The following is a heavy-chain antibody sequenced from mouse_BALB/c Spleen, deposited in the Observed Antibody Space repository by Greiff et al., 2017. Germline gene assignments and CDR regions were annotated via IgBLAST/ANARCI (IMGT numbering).Heavy chain of an antibody. CDR1: GFTFSDYY. J-gene: IGHJ3*01. CDR2: ISDGGSYT. CDR3: ARETVSY. V-gene: IGHV5-4*02. Sequence: EVQGVESGGGLVKPGGSLKLSCAASGFTFSDYYMYWVRQTPEKRLEWVATISDGGSYTYYPDSVKGRFTISRDNAKNNLYLQMSSLKSEDTAMYYCARETVSYWGQGTLVTVSA. D-gene: IGHD1-1*01.